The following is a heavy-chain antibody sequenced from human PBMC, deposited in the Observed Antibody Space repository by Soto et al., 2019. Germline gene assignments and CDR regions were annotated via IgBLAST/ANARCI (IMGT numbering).Heavy chain of an antibody. D-gene: IGHD6-13*01. J-gene: IGHJ6*02. V-gene: IGHV1-8*01. Sequence: QVQLVQSGAEVKKPGASVKVSCKASGYTFTSYDINWVRQATGQGLEWMGWMNPNSGSTGYAQKFQGRVTMTRNTSTSTAYMELSSLRSEDTAVYYCARPGIGSWPYYYYYGMDVWGQGTTVTVSS. CDR3: ARPGIGSWPYYYYYGMDV. CDR1: GYTFTSYD. CDR2: MNPNSGST.